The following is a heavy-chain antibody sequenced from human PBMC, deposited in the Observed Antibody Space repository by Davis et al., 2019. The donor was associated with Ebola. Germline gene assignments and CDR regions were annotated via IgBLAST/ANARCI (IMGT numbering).Heavy chain of an antibody. CDR1: GFTFSSYS. J-gene: IGHJ3*02. Sequence: GESLKISCAASGFTFSSYSMNWVRQAPGKGLEWVSSISSSSSYIYYADSVKGRFTISRDNAKNSLYLQMNSLRAEDTAVYYCARDGGIVGATGTDAFDIWGQGTMVTVSS. CDR3: ARDGGIVGATGTDAFDI. CDR2: ISSSSSYI. D-gene: IGHD1-26*01. V-gene: IGHV3-21*01.